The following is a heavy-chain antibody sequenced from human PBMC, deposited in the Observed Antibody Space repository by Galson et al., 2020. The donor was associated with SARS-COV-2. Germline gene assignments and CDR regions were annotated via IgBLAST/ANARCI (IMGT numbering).Heavy chain of an antibody. V-gene: IGHV3-23*01. Sequence: GESLKISCAASGFTFSNYAMSWVSQAPGKGLEWVSDISNSGITAYYADPVKGRFTISRDNSKNMLYLQMNSLKTEDTAVYFCARDVVPHSKWELAQPATVDHWGQGTLVSVSA. CDR3: ARDVVPHSKWELAQPATVDH. CDR1: GFTFSNYA. D-gene: IGHD1-26*01. J-gene: IGHJ4*02. CDR2: ISNSGITA.